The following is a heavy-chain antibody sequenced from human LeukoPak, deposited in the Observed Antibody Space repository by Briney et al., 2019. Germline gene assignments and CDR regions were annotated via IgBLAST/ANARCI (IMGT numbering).Heavy chain of an antibody. D-gene: IGHD1-14*01. V-gene: IGHV4-59*01. CDR1: GGSISSYY. J-gene: IGHJ4*02. CDR3: ARAGGDPDYYFGY. Sequence: ASETLSLTCTVSGGSISSYYWSWIRQPPGKGLEWIGYIYYSGSTNYNPSLKSRVTISVDTSKNQFSLKLSSVTAADTAVYYCARAGGDPDYYFGYWGQGTLVTVSS. CDR2: IYYSGST.